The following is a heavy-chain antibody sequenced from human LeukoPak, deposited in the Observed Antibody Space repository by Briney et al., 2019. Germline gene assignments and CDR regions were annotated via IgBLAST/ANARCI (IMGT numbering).Heavy chain of an antibody. Sequence: SGTLSLTCAVSGGSISSSNWWSWVRPSPGKGLEWIGEIYHSGSTNYNPSLKSRVTISVDTSKNQFSLKLSSVTAADTAVYYCARYSNYYYYYGMDVWGQGTTVTVSS. V-gene: IGHV4-4*02. D-gene: IGHD4-11*01. J-gene: IGHJ6*02. CDR1: GGSISSSNW. CDR3: ARYSNYYYYYGMDV. CDR2: IYHSGST.